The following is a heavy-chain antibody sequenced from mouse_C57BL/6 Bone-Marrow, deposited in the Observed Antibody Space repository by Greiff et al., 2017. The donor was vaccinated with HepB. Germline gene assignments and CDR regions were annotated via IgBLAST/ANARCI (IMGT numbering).Heavy chain of an antibody. CDR3: AKDYEGDY. D-gene: IGHD1-1*01. CDR1: GFTFSDYG. V-gene: IGHV5-17*01. Sequence: EVKLQESGGGLVKPGGSLKLSCAASGFTFSDYGMHWVRQAPEKGLEWVAYISSGSSTIYYADTVKGRFTISRDNAKNTLFLQMTSLRSEDTAMYYCAKDYEGDYWGQGTTLTVSS. CDR2: ISSGSSTI. J-gene: IGHJ2*01.